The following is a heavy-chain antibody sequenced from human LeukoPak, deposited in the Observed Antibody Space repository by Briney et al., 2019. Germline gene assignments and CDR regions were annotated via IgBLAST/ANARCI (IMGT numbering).Heavy chain of an antibody. CDR2: INHSGST. J-gene: IGHJ3*02. Sequence: SETLSLTCAVYGGSFSGYYWSWIRQPPGKGLEWIGEINHSGSTNYNPSLKSRVTISVDTSKNQFSLKLSSVTAADTAVYYCARDQGDGLVAFDIWGQGTMVTVSS. CDR1: GGSFSGYY. CDR3: ARDQGDGLVAFDI. V-gene: IGHV4-34*01. D-gene: IGHD3-16*01.